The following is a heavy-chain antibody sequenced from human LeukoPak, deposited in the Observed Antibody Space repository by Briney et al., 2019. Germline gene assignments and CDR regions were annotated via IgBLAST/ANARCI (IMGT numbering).Heavy chain of an antibody. CDR1: GFTFSSYE. Sequence: PGGSLRLSCEASGFTFSSYEMNWVRQAPGKGLEWVSYISSSGSTIYYADSVKGRFTISRDNAKNSLYLQMNSLRAEDTAVYYCARVVVTANCDYWGQGTLVTVSS. CDR2: ISSSGSTI. V-gene: IGHV3-48*03. CDR3: ARVVVTANCDY. D-gene: IGHD2-21*02. J-gene: IGHJ4*02.